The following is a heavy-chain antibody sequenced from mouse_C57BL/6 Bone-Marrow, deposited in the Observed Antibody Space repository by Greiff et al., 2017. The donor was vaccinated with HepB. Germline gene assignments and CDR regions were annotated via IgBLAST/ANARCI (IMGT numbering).Heavy chain of an antibody. Sequence: EVKLVESGGGLVKPGGSLKLSCAASGFTFSDYGMHWVRQAPEKGLEWVAYISSGSSTIYYADTVKGRFTISRDNAKNTLFLQMTSLRSEDTAMYYCARRISYYYGSSDVYFYYAIDYWGQGTSVTVSS. CDR2: ISSGSSTI. CDR1: GFTFSDYG. V-gene: IGHV5-17*01. D-gene: IGHD1-1*01. CDR3: ARRISYYYGSSDVYFYYAIDY. J-gene: IGHJ4*01.